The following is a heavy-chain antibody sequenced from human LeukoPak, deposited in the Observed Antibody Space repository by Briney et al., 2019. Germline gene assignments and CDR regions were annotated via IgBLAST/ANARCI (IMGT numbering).Heavy chain of an antibody. CDR1: GYTFTGYY. CDR2: INPNSGGT. Sequence: ASVKVSCKASGYTFTGYYMHWVRQAPGQGLEWMGWINPNSGGTNYAQKFQGRVTMTRDTSISTAYMELSRLRSDDTAVYYCARGAVVVPAALYFDYWGQGTLVTVSS. CDR3: ARGAVVVPAALYFDY. D-gene: IGHD2-2*01. J-gene: IGHJ4*02. V-gene: IGHV1-2*02.